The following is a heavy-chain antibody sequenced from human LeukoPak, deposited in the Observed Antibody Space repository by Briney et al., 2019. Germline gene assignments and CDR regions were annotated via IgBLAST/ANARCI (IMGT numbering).Heavy chain of an antibody. CDR2: ISYDGSNR. V-gene: IGHV3-30*04. D-gene: IGHD2-21*02. J-gene: IGHJ5*02. CDR1: GFSFSSYA. CDR3: ARGGVVVVTATHSRFDP. Sequence: GGSLRLSCAASGFSFSSYAMYWVRQVPGKGLEWVAAISYDGSNRNYADSVKGRFTISRDNSKKTLFLQMNSLRVEDTAVYYCARGGVVVVTATHSRFDPWGQGTLVTASS.